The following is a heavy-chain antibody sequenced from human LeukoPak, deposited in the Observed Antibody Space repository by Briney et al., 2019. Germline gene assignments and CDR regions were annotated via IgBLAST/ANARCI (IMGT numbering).Heavy chain of an antibody. J-gene: IGHJ6*03. CDR1: GYTFTSYA. Sequence: ASVKVSCKASGYTFTSYAMNWVRQAPGQGLEWMGWINTNTGNPTYAQGFTGRFVFSLDASVSTAYLQISSLKAEDTAVYYCARVGDTAMVRKNPYYYYYYMDVWGKGTTVTVSS. CDR3: ARVGDTAMVRKNPYYYYYYMDV. CDR2: INTNTGNP. V-gene: IGHV7-4-1*02. D-gene: IGHD5-18*01.